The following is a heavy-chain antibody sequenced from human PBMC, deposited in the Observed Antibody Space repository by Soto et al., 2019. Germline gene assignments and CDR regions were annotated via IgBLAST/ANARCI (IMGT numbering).Heavy chain of an antibody. J-gene: IGHJ5*02. D-gene: IGHD2-2*01. CDR2: MNPNSGNT. CDR3: ARGLHGYCSSTSCSAAFDP. Sequence: ASVKVSCKASGYTFTSYDINWVRQATGQGLEWMGWMNPNSGNTGYAQKFQGRVTMTRNTSISTAYMELSSLRSEDTAVYYCARGLHGYCSSTSCSAAFDPWGQGTLVTVSS. CDR1: GYTFTSYD. V-gene: IGHV1-8*01.